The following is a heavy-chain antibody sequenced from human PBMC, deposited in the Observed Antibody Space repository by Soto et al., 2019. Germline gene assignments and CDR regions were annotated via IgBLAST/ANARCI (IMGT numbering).Heavy chain of an antibody. D-gene: IGHD3-3*01. CDR3: ARDRIAIFGVVMDYYYYGMDV. V-gene: IGHV1-18*01. CDR1: GYTFTSYA. Sequence: ASVKVSCKASGYTFTSYAMNWVRQAPGQGLEWMGWISAYNGNTNYAQKLQGRVTMTTDTSTSTAYMELRSLRSDDTAVYYCARDRIAIFGVVMDYYYYGMDVWGQGTTVTVSS. J-gene: IGHJ6*02. CDR2: ISAYNGNT.